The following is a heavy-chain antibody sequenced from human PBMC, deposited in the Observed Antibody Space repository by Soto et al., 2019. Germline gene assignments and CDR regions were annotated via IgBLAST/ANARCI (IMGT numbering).Heavy chain of an antibody. CDR3: ASWLLREHAYDV. J-gene: IGHJ3*01. CDR1: GLTVSGKKY. D-gene: IGHD1-26*01. Sequence: ALRLSCAASGLTVSGKKYIAWVRQAPGKGLEWVSGVYDVDGTYYADSVKGRFTISRDTSKTIVFLEMNDLRPDDTAVYYCASWLLREHAYDVWGLGTTVTVSS. CDR2: VYDVDGT. V-gene: IGHV3-53*01.